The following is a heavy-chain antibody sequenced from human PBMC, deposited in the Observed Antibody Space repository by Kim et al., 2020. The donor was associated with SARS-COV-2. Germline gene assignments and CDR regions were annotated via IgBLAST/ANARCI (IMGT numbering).Heavy chain of an antibody. Sequence: GGSLRLSCAASGFTFSSYWMSWVRQAPGKGLEWVANIKQDGSEKYYVDSVKGRFTISRDNAKNSLYLQMNSLRAEDTAVYYCARDIVGYGYLNGFDYWGQGTLVTVSS. J-gene: IGHJ4*02. CDR2: IKQDGSEK. CDR1: GFTFSSYW. CDR3: ARDIVGYGYLNGFDY. V-gene: IGHV3-7*01. D-gene: IGHD2-2*03.